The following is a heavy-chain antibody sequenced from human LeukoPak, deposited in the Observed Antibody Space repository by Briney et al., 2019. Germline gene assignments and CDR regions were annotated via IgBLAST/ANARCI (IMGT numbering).Heavy chain of an antibody. Sequence: GASVKVSCKTSGGTFSSFAVSWVRQAPGQGLEWMGRIIPVLKIAKYAQKFQGRVTITADTATTTAYMELTSLSSEDTAVYYCARGLLEPLYYMDVWGKGTTVTVSS. CDR1: GGTFSSFA. CDR2: IIPVLKIA. D-gene: IGHD1-1*01. CDR3: ARGLLEPLYYMDV. V-gene: IGHV1-69*04. J-gene: IGHJ6*03.